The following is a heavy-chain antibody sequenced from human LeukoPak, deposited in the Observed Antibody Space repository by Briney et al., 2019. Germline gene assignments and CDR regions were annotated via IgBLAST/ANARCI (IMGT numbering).Heavy chain of an antibody. J-gene: IGHJ4*02. CDR3: AKAVTPGGGRIDY. V-gene: IGHV3-23*01. Sequence: PGGSLRLSCAASGFTFGSYAMSWVRQAPGEGLEWVSTISGSDGHTSYADSVKGRFTISRDNSKNTLWLQMNSLRAEDTAIYYCAKAVTPGGGRIDYGGRGTWVTVSS. CDR2: ISGSDGHT. CDR1: GFTFGSYA. D-gene: IGHD4-23*01.